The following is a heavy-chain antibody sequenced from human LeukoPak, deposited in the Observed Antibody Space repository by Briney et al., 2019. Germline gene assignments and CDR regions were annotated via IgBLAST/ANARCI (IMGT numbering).Heavy chain of an antibody. V-gene: IGHV4-34*01. CDR1: GGSFSGYY. J-gene: IGHJ6*03. Sequence: SETLSLTCAVYGGSFSGYYWSWIRQPPGKGLEWIGEINHSGSTNYNPSLKSRVTISVDTSKNQFSLKLSSVTAADTAVYYCAKTNSSPGLGMDVWGKGTTVTVSS. CDR3: AKTNSSPGLGMDV. CDR2: INHSGST. D-gene: IGHD6-13*01.